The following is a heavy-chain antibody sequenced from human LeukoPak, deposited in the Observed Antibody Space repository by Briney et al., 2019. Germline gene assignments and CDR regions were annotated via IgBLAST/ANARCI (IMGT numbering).Heavy chain of an antibody. Sequence: ASVKVSCKASGYTFTSYAMHWVRQAPGQSLEWMGWINAGNGNTKYSQKFQGRVTMTRDTSISTAYMELSRLRSDDTAVYYCARGYCSSTSCPGSWFDPWGQGTLVTVSS. CDR3: ARGYCSSTSCPGSWFDP. D-gene: IGHD2-2*01. V-gene: IGHV1-3*01. CDR1: GYTFTSYA. J-gene: IGHJ5*02. CDR2: INAGNGNT.